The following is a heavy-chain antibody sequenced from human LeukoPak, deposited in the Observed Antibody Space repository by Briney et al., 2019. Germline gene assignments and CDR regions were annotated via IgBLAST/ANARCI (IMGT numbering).Heavy chain of an antibody. CDR3: ARRDYRAWFDP. CDR1: GFSISASSHY. J-gene: IGHJ5*02. Sequence: SETLSLTCSVSGFSISASSHYWAWVRPPPGKGLESSGSVYYTGSIRYNTSLKSRVTISVDMSKNDLFLTLSSVTAADTAFYYCARRDYRAWFDPWGQGILVTVSP. V-gene: IGHV4-39*01. D-gene: IGHD2-21*01. CDR2: VYYTGSI.